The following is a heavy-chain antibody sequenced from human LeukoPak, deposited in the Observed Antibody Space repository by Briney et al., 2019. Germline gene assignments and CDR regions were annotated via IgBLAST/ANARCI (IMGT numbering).Heavy chain of an antibody. D-gene: IGHD3-10*02. V-gene: IGHV3-11*04. CDR3: AKDRNVGLDAIDV. CDR1: GFTFSDYY. Sequence: GGSLRLSCAASGFTFSDYYMSWIRQAPGKGLEWVSYISESGSTTYYADSVKGRFTISRDNSKNTLFLQMNSLRPEDTAVYYCAKDRNVGLDAIDVWGQGTLVTVSS. CDR2: ISESGSTT. J-gene: IGHJ3*01.